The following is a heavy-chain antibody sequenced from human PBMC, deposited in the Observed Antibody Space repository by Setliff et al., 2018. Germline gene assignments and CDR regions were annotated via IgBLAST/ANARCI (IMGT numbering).Heavy chain of an antibody. Sequence: GGSPRLSCAASGFTFSAYSMNWVRQAPGKGLEWVSYISRNSNTIDYAVSVTGRFTVSRDNAKNTLYLQMNSLRAEDTAVYYCAKDYPATSGDYYWFDPWGQGTLVTVS. CDR2: ISRNSNTI. J-gene: IGHJ5*02. V-gene: IGHV3-48*01. CDR1: GFTFSAYS. D-gene: IGHD4-17*01. CDR3: AKDYPATSGDYYWFDP.